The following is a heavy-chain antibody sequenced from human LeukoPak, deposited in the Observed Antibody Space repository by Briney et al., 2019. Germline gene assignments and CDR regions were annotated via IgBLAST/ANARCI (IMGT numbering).Heavy chain of an antibody. J-gene: IGHJ4*02. CDR3: ARAPITGTTCYFDY. CDR2: INPNSGGT. V-gene: IGHV1-2*06. Sequence: ASVKVSCXASGYTFTGYYMHWVRQAPGQGLEWMGRINPNSGGTNYAQKFQGRVTMTRDTSISTAYMELSRLRSDDTAVYYCARAPITGTTCYFDYWGQGTLVTVSS. D-gene: IGHD1-20*01. CDR1: GYTFTGYY.